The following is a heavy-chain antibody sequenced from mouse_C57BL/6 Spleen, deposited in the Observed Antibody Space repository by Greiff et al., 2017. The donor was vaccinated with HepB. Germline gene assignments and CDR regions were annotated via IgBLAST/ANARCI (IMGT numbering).Heavy chain of an antibody. V-gene: IGHV1-82*01. J-gene: IGHJ4*01. D-gene: IGHD1-1*01. CDR1: GYAFSSSW. CDR2: IYPGDGDT. CDR3: ERFYYSSKPYAMDY. Sequence: VQLQQSGPELVKPGASVKISCKASGYAFSSSWMNWVKQRPGKGLEWIGRIYPGDGDTNYNGKFKGKATLTADKSSSTAYMQLSSLTSEDSAVYFCERFYYSSKPYAMDYWGQGTSVTVSS.